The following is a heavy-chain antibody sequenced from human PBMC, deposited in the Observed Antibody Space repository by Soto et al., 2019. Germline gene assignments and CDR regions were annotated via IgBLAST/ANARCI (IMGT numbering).Heavy chain of an antibody. J-gene: IGHJ6*02. CDR3: ARDIAVARLRGGVDV. Sequence: QVELVQSGAEIKMPGASVKVSCKTSGYSFTAYYMHWVRQAPGQGLEWMGWVNLYRGVTNIAQKFQGRVTMTGDKSISTAYMELSALTSDDTAGYYCARDIAVARLRGGVDVWGQGTTVTVSS. V-gene: IGHV1-2*02. CDR2: VNLYRGVT. D-gene: IGHD2-21*01. CDR1: GYSFTAYY.